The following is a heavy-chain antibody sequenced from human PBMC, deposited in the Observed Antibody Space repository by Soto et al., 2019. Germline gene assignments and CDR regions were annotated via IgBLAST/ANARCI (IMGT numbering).Heavy chain of an antibody. CDR1: GGAFRTYA. CDR3: AASRGFYAGMDV. Sequence: QVQLVQSGTEVKKPGSSVKVSCKASGGAFRTYAFSWVRQTPGQGLEWMGAIMPVFGTATYAQQFQGRITITADESTSTVNMEVTIARPGDAAVFYCAASRGFYAGMDVWGPGTTVIVS. CDR2: IMPVFGTA. D-gene: IGHD6-25*01. V-gene: IGHV1-69*01. J-gene: IGHJ6*02.